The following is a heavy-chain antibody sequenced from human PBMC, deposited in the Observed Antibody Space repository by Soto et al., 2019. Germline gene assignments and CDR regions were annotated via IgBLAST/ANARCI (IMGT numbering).Heavy chain of an antibody. V-gene: IGHV3-33*01. CDR1: GFTLSNYA. CDR3: GTDPYGRSRYNLDL. CDR2: SWYVASGGNI. J-gene: IGHJ4*02. Sequence: QVQTVESGGGVVQPGSSLRLSCAESGFTLSNYAMQWVRQAPGKGLERVAVSWYVASGGNIYYAESVKGRFAISRDDSKKTLYLEMTIVRAEDSGVYYFGTDPYGRSRYNLDLWGQGTLVTVSS. D-gene: IGHD1-1*01.